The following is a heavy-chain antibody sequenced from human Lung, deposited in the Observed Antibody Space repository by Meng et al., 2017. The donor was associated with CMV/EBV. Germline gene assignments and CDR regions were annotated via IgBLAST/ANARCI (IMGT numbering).Heavy chain of an antibody. CDR3: ARDLNGDPDY. Sequence: KVSCQASGYTFTGYYMHWVRQAPGQGLEWMGWINPNSGGTNYAQKFQGRVTMTRDTSISTAYMELSRLRSDDTAVNYCARDLNGDPDYWGQGTLVTVSS. D-gene: IGHD4-17*01. CDR1: GYTFTGYY. V-gene: IGHV1-2*02. J-gene: IGHJ4*02. CDR2: INPNSGGT.